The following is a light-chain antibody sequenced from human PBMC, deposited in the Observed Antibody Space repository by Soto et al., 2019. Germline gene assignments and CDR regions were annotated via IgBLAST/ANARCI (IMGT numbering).Light chain of an antibody. Sequence: DIQMTQSRSSVSASVGDRVTINCRASQGISSWLAWYQQKPGKDPKLLIYAASSLQSGVPSRVSGRGSGTEVTLTISSRQPEDFATYYCQQANSFPITFGGGTKVELK. CDR3: QQANSFPIT. V-gene: IGKV1-12*01. J-gene: IGKJ4*01. CDR1: QGISSW. CDR2: AAS.